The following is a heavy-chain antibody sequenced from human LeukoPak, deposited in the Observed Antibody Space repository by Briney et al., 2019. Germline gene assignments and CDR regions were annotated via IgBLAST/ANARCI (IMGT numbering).Heavy chain of an antibody. CDR2: INHSEST. Sequence: PETLSLTCAVYGGSFSGYYWSWIRQPPGKGLEWIGAINHSESTNYNTSLNSRVTISVATSKKQSSLKLRSVTDAEMAVYYCARGMTVYKGLVNYYEFWSGQPINNYYYYYLDVWGKGTTVTVSS. CDR3: ARGMTVYKGLVNYYEFWSGQPINNYYYYYLDV. J-gene: IGHJ6*03. D-gene: IGHD3-3*01. CDR1: GGSFSGYY. V-gene: IGHV4-34*01.